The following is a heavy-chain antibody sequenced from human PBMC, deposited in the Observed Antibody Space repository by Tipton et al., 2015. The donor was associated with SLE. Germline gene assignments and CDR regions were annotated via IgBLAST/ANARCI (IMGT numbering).Heavy chain of an antibody. V-gene: IGHV1-8*01. D-gene: IGHD6-19*01. CDR2: MNPNSGNT. CDR1: GNTFTTYD. J-gene: IGHJ4*02. CDR3: ANLAVTGQDY. Sequence: QLVQPGPEVKKPGASVKVSCKASGNTFTTYDINWVRQATGQGLEWMGWMNPNSGNTGYAQKFQGRVAMTRNTSISTAYMELSSLTSEDTAVYFCANLAVTGQDYWGQGTLVTVSS.